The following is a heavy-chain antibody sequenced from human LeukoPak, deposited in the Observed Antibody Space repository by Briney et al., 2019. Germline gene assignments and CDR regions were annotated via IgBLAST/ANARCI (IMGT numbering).Heavy chain of an antibody. Sequence: PSETLSLTCTVSGGSISSSSYYWGWIRQPPGKGLEWIGSIYYSGSTNYNPSLKSRVTISVDTSKNQFSLKLSSVTAADTAVYYCAREGSSAWYYFDYWGQGTLVTVSS. CDR3: AREGSSAWYYFDY. D-gene: IGHD6-13*01. J-gene: IGHJ4*02. CDR1: GGSISSSSYY. CDR2: IYYSGST. V-gene: IGHV4-39*07.